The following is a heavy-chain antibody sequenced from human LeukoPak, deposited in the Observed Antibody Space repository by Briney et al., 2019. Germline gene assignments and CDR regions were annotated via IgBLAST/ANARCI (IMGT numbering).Heavy chain of an antibody. Sequence: GGSLRLSCAASGFTFSDYFMSWIRQAPGKGLEWVSYISSSGNTIYCADSVKGRFTISRDNAKNSVFLQMNSLRAEDTAVYYCARPKYSSSWQIFDYWGQGTLVTASS. CDR3: ARPKYSSSWQIFDY. CDR2: ISSSGNTI. CDR1: GFTFSDYF. V-gene: IGHV3-11*01. J-gene: IGHJ4*02. D-gene: IGHD6-13*01.